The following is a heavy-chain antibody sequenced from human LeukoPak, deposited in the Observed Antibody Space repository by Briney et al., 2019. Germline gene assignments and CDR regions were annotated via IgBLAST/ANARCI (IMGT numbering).Heavy chain of an antibody. CDR1: GGSFSGYY. Sequence: SETLSLTCAVYGGSFSGYYWSWIRQPPGKRLEWIGEINHSGSTNYNPSLKSRVTISVDTSKNQFSLKLSSVTAADTAVYYCARTYSGYDYGSPNFDYWGQGTLVTVSS. D-gene: IGHD5-12*01. CDR3: ARTYSGYDYGSPNFDY. V-gene: IGHV4-34*01. CDR2: INHSGST. J-gene: IGHJ4*02.